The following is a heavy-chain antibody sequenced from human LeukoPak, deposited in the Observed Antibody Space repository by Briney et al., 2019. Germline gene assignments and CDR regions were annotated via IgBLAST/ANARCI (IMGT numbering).Heavy chain of an antibody. CDR1: GFTFSSYW. J-gene: IGHJ1*01. V-gene: IGHV3-7*03. Sequence: GGSLRLSCAASGFTFSSYWMSWVRQAPGKGLEWVANIKQDGSEKYYVDSVKGRFTISRDNAKNSLYLQMNSLRAEDTAVYYCAREATVTTDHDFQHWGQGTLVTVSS. CDR3: AREATVTTDHDFQH. CDR2: IKQDGSEK. D-gene: IGHD4-17*01.